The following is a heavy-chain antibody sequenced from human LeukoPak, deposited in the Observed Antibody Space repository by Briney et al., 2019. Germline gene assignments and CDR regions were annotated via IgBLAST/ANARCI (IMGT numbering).Heavy chain of an antibody. Sequence: PGGSLRLSCAASGFTFSSYWMHWVRQAPGKGLVWVSRIDSDGSSTSYADSVKGRFTISRDNAKNTLYLQMNSLRAEDTAVYYCARGYFDWLDGDSYFDYWGQGTLVTVSS. D-gene: IGHD3-9*01. J-gene: IGHJ4*02. V-gene: IGHV3-74*01. CDR2: IDSDGSST. CDR3: ARGYFDWLDGDSYFDY. CDR1: GFTFSSYW.